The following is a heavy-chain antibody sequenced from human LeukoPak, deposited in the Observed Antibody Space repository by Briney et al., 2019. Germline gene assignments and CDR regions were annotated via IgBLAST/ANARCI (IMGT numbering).Heavy chain of an antibody. CDR2: IYHSGST. V-gene: IGHV4-38-2*02. CDR1: GYSISSGYY. Sequence: SETLSPTCTVSGYSISSGYYWGWIRQPPGKGLEWIGSIYHSGSTYYNPSLKSRVTISVDTSKNQFSLKLSSVTAADTAVYYCARGDYFDYWGQGTLVTVSS. J-gene: IGHJ4*02. CDR3: ARGDYFDY.